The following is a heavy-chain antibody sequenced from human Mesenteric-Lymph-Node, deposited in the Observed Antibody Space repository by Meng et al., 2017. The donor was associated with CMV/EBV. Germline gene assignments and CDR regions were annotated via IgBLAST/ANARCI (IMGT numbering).Heavy chain of an antibody. J-gene: IGHJ4*02. D-gene: IGHD3-3*01. CDR2: IYSGGST. CDR3: ARTIPPDY. CDR1: GFTFSNYT. Sequence: GGSLRLSCVASGFTFSNYTMCWVRQAPGKGLEWVSVIYSGGSTYYADSVKGRFTISRDNSKNTLYLQMNSLRAEDTAVYYCARTIPPDYWGQGTLVTVSS. V-gene: IGHV3-66*02.